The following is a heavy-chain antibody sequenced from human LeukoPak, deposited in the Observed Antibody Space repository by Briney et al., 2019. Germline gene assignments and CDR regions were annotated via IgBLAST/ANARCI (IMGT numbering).Heavy chain of an antibody. CDR2: INSDGRTT. CDR3: ANLYTSSWYMGTNGFDI. J-gene: IGHJ3*02. D-gene: IGHD6-13*01. V-gene: IGHV3-74*01. Sequence: GGSLRLSCAASGFTFSNYWMHWVRQAPGKGLVWVSRINSDGRTTNYADSVKGRFTVSRDNAKNTLDLQMNSLRAEDTAVYYCANLYTSSWYMGTNGFDIWGQGTVVTVSS. CDR1: GFTFSNYW.